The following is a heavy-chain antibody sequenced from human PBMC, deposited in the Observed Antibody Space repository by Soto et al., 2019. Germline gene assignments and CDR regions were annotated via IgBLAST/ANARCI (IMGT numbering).Heavy chain of an antibody. CDR2: ISRSSTGI. D-gene: IGHD3-10*01. J-gene: IGHJ6*02. V-gene: IGHV3-48*01. Sequence: EVQLVESGGGPVQPGGSLRLSCAASGFTFSLYSMSWVRQAPGKGLEWVSYISRSSTGIHYADSVKGRFTISRDDATNSMHLQMNSLRGGDTAVYYCARAVTWGLDVWGQGTTVSISS. CDR3: ARAVTWGLDV. CDR1: GFTFSLYS.